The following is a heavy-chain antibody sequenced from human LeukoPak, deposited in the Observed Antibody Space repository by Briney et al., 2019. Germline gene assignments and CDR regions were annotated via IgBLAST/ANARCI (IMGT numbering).Heavy chain of an antibody. J-gene: IGHJ6*02. CDR1: GGTFSSYA. CDR3: ARALKWHYGMDV. CDR2: IIPIFGTA. V-gene: IGHV1-69*13. Sequence: GASVKVSCKASGGTFSSYAISWVRQAPGQGLEWMGGIIPIFGTANYAQKFQGRVTITADESTSTAYMELSSLRSEDTAVYYCARALKWHYGMDVWGQGTTVTVSS. D-gene: IGHD5-12*01.